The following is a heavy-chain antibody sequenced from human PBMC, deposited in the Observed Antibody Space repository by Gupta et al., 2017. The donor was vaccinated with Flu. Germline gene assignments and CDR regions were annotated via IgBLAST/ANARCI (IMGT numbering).Heavy chain of an antibody. Sequence: SSYYWGWIRQPPGKGLEWIGSIYYSGSTYYNPSLKSRVTISVDTSKNQFSLKLSSVTAADTAVYYCARLHYDSSGYYIFDYWGQGTLVTVSS. J-gene: IGHJ4*02. V-gene: IGHV4-39*01. CDR2: IYYSGST. CDR1: SSYY. CDR3: ARLHYDSSGYYIFDY. D-gene: IGHD3-22*01.